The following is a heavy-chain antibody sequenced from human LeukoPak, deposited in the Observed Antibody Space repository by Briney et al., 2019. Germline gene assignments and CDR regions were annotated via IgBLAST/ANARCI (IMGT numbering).Heavy chain of an antibody. CDR3: ARAITGTSLVGGYYYYYMDV. V-gene: IGHV4-4*09. J-gene: IGHJ6*03. CDR2: IYTSGST. D-gene: IGHD1-20*01. CDR1: GGSISSYY. Sequence: SETLSLTCTVSGGSISSYYWSWIRQPPGKGLEWIGYIYTSGSTNYNPSLKSRVTISVDTSKNQFSLKLSSVTAADTAVYYCARAITGTSLVGGYYYYYMDVWSKGTTVTVSS.